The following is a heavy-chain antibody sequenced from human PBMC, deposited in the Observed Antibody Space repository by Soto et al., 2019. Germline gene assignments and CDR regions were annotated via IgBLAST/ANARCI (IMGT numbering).Heavy chain of an antibody. Sequence: EVQLLDSGGGLEQPGGSLRLSCAASGFTFSDYGMSWVRQAPGKGLEWVSAISGSGSTFYADSVKGRFTISRDNSKNTWYQHMNSLRAEDMGVYYCAKDYLRRAQSWGHGPLVTVSS. CDR3: AKDYLRRAQS. CDR2: ISGSGST. V-gene: IGHV3-23*01. CDR1: GFTFSDYG. J-gene: IGHJ4*01. D-gene: IGHD3-16*02.